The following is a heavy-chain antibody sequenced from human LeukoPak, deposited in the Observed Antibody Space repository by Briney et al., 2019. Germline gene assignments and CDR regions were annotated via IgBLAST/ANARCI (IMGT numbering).Heavy chain of an antibody. CDR1: GFTFNSYW. J-gene: IGHJ4*02. Sequence: GGSLRLSCAASGFTFNSYWMHWVRQAPGKVLVGVSRINSDGSSTSYADSVKGRFTISRDNAKNTLYLQMTSLRAEDTAVYYCARDPNLVVTTGYWGQGTLVTVSS. D-gene: IGHD2-21*02. V-gene: IGHV3-74*01. CDR3: ARDPNLVVTTGY. CDR2: INSDGSST.